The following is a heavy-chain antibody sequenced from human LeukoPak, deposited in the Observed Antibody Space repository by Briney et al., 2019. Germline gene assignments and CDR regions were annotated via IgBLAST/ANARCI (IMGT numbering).Heavy chain of an antibody. CDR2: IFYTGST. CDR3: ARDVRYCSSTSCYSLFNY. CDR1: GGSISSYY. D-gene: IGHD2-2*01. J-gene: IGHJ4*02. V-gene: IGHV4-59*12. Sequence: SGTLSLTCTVSGGSISSYYWSWIRQPPGKGLEWIGNIFYTGSTKYNPSLKSRVTISVDTSKNQFSLKLSSVTAADTAVYYCARDVRYCSSTSCYSLFNYWGQGTLVTVSS.